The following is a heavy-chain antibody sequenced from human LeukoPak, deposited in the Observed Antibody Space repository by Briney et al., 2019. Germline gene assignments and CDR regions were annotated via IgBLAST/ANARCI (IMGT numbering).Heavy chain of an antibody. J-gene: IGHJ4*02. V-gene: IGHV4-59*11. Sequence: SETLSLTCTVSDDSISSHYWSWIRQPPGKGLEWIGYIYYSGSTNYNPSLKSRVTISVDTSKNQFSLKLSSVTAADTAVYYCAAEGAAGSFDYWGQGTLVTVSS. CDR3: AAEGAAGSFDY. D-gene: IGHD6-13*01. CDR1: DDSISSHY. CDR2: IYYSGST.